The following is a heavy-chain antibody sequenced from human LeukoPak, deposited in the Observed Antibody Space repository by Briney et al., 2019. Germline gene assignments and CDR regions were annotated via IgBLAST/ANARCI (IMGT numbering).Heavy chain of an antibody. J-gene: IGHJ6*03. D-gene: IGHD6-13*01. V-gene: IGHV3-7*01. CDR3: ARSPDSTYYYYYMDV. Sequence: GGSMTLSSAAYGFTFSSYWMSWVRQAAGKGLGWVANIKQDGSEKYYVDSVKGRFTISRDNAKNSLYLQMNSLRAEDTAVYYCARSPDSTYYYYYMDVWGKGTTVTVS. CDR2: IKQDGSEK. CDR1: GFTFSSYW.